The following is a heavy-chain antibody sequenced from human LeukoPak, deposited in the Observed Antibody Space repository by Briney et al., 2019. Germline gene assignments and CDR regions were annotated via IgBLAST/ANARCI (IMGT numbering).Heavy chain of an antibody. CDR3: ARGVWATFDY. D-gene: IGHD6-13*01. V-gene: IGHV4-59*01. CDR2: IHFSGST. CDR1: GGSISSYY. Sequence: PSETLSLTCTVSGGSISSYYWSWIRQPPGKGLEWIGYIHFSGSTNYSPSLESRVTISVDRSKNQFSLKLTSVTAADTAVYYCARGVWATFDYWGQGTLVTVSS. J-gene: IGHJ4*02.